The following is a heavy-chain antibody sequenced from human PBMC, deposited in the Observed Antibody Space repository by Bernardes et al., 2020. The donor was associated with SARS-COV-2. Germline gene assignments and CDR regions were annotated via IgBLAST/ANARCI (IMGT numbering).Heavy chain of an antibody. CDR1: GYTLTELS. CDR2: FDPEDGET. V-gene: IGHV1-24*01. J-gene: IGHJ6*02. D-gene: IGHD3-10*01. CDR3: ATSFVVRGVITYYYYYGMDV. Sequence: ASVKVSCKVSGYTLTELSMHWVRQAPGKGLEWMGGFDPEDGETIYAQKFQGRVTMTEDTSTDTAYMELSSLRSEDTAVYYCATSFVVRGVITYYYYYGMDVWGQGTTVTVSS.